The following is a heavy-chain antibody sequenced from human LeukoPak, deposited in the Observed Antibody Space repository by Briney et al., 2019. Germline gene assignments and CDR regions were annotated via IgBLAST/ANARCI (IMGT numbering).Heavy chain of an antibody. D-gene: IGHD1-26*01. V-gene: IGHV3-72*01. Sequence: GGSRSPSCAAPGFILIAHYMAWVGQAPGKGREWVGRTRNEANIYTTKYAASVKGRFTISRGDSKNSLYLQMNSLKTEDTAVYYCASPVGATTVRAFDIWGQGTMVTVSS. J-gene: IGHJ3*02. CDR2: TRNEANIYTT. CDR1: GFILIAHY. CDR3: ASPVGATTVRAFDI.